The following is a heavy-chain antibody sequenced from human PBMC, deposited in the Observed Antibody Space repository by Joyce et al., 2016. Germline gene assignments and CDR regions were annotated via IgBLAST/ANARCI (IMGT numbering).Heavy chain of an antibody. V-gene: IGHV3-30*18. J-gene: IGHJ3*01. Sequence: QVQLVESGGGVVQPGKSLRLSCAVSGVTFSNFGIHWVRHAPGKGLESLAILSNDGSKTYYADSVKGRFTISRDNSKNTLYLQMNSLRVEDTATYYCVKDRRRITVFGVARNDAFDVWGQGTGVLVSS. CDR3: VKDRRRITVFGVARNDAFDV. CDR2: LSNDGSKT. D-gene: IGHD3-3*01. CDR1: GVTFSNFG.